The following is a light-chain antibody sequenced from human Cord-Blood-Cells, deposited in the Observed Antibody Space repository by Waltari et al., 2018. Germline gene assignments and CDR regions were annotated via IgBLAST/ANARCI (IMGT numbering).Light chain of an antibody. CDR3: CSYAGSSTYV. CDR2: YVS. CDR1: SSVFGSHTI. Sequence: QSPPTQPASVSGPSGKSTPTSSIGTSSVFGSHTIRSWYQQHPSKAPKLMIYYVSKRPSGVSNRFSGSKSGNTASLTIAGLQAEDEADYYCCSYAGSSTYVFGTGTKVTV. J-gene: IGLJ1*01. V-gene: IGLV2-23*02.